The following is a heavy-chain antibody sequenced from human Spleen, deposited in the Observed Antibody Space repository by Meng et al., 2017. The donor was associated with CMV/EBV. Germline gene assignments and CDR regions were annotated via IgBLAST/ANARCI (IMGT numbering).Heavy chain of an antibody. V-gene: IGHV3-30*19. CDR2: ISYDGSNK. CDR1: GFTFSSYG. J-gene: IGHJ4*02. Sequence: SGFTFSSYGMHWVRQAPGKGLEWVAVISYDGSNKYYAGSVRGRFTISRDNSKNTLYLQMNGLRVEDTAVYYCARDSGDYSDYVYYFEYWGQGTLVTVSS. D-gene: IGHD4-11*01. CDR3: ARDSGDYSDYVYYFEY.